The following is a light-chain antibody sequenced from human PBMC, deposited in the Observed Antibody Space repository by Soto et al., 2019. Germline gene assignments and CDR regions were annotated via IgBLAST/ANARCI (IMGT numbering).Light chain of an antibody. Sequence: QSALTQPPSVSGAPGQRVTISCTGSSSNIGAGYDVHWYQQLPGTVPKLLIYGNSNRPSGVPDRFSGSKSGTPASLAITGLQAEDEADYYCHSYDSSLSGSVFGGGTKLTVL. J-gene: IGLJ3*02. CDR2: GNS. V-gene: IGLV1-40*01. CDR1: SSNIGAGYD. CDR3: HSYDSSLSGSV.